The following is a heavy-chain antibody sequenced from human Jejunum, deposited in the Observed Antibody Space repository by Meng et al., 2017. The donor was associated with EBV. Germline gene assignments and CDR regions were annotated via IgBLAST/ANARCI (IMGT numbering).Heavy chain of an antibody. CDR3: SRDLAGSDDY. CDR2: TNEYRTTT. CDR1: GFTFSRYW. D-gene: IGHD1-14*01. J-gene: IGHJ4*02. Sequence: EVSLVESGGAFVQPGQSLRRSCATSGFTFSRYWMHWFRQTPGKGLVGVSRTNEYRTTTTYADSVKSRFTISRDNAKNTLYLPMNSLRAEDTAVYYCSRDLAGSDDYWGQGTLVTVSS. V-gene: IGHV3-74*01.